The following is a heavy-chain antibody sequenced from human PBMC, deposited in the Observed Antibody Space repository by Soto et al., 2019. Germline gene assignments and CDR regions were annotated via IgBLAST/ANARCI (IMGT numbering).Heavy chain of an antibody. V-gene: IGHV4-34*01. J-gene: IGHJ5*02. CDR2: INHSGST. CDR1: GGSFSGYY. Sequence: QVQLQQWGAGLLKPSETLSLTCAVYGGSFSGYYWSWIRQPPGKGLEWIGEINHSGSTNYNPSLKSRVTISVDTSKNQFSLKLSSVTAADTAVYYCARSYSSSWYSRWFDPWGQGTLVTVSS. CDR3: ARSYSSSWYSRWFDP. D-gene: IGHD6-13*01.